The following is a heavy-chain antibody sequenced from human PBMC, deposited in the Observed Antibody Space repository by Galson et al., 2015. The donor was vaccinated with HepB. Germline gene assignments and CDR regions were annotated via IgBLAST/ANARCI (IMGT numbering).Heavy chain of an antibody. J-gene: IGHJ4*02. CDR3: ATNNWSVGY. CDR2: ITSTSSCI. CDR1: GFTFSDYS. Sequence: SLRLSCAASGFTFSDYSMTWVRQAPGKGLEWVSSITSTSSCIYYADSLKGRFTISRDNAKNTLYLQMNSLRAEDTAVYYCATNNWSVGYWGQGTLVTVSS. D-gene: IGHD1-20*01. V-gene: IGHV3-21*06.